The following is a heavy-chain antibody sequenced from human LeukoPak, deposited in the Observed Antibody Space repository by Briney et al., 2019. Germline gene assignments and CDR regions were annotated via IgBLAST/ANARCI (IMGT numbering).Heavy chain of an antibody. Sequence: TGGSLRLSYAASGFTFSSYWMSWVRQAPGKGLEWVANIKQDGSEKYYVDSVKGRFTISRDNAKNSLYLQMSSLRAEDTAVYYCATDRGWRTSGYYLYYFEYWGQGTLVTYSS. D-gene: IGHD3-3*01. V-gene: IGHV3-7*01. CDR3: ATDRGWRTSGYYLYYFEY. CDR2: IKQDGSEK. J-gene: IGHJ4*02. CDR1: GFTFSSYW.